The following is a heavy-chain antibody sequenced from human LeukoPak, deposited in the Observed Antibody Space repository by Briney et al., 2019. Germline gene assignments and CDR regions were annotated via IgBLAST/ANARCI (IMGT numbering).Heavy chain of an antibody. CDR1: GFTFSSYD. CDR2: GRYDGSNK. CDR3: AKDNGYYGPYYFDY. D-gene: IGHD3-10*01. J-gene: IGHJ4*02. V-gene: IGHV3-30*02. Sequence: GGSLRLPCATSGFTFSSYDMHWVRQAPGKGLEWVAFGRYDGSNKNYADSVQGRFTICRDNSKNTLYLHMTSLRAEDTAVYYCAKDNGYYGPYYFDYWGQGTLVTVSS.